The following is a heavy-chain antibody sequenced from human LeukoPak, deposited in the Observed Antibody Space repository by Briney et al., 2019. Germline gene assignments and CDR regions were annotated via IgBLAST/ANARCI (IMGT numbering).Heavy chain of an antibody. J-gene: IGHJ6*03. CDR1: GFTFSSYA. V-gene: IGHV3-48*04. D-gene: IGHD2-15*01. CDR3: ARASGCSGGSCYFYHYYYYMDV. Sequence: GGSLRLSCAASGFTFSSYAMSWVRQAPGKGLEWVSYISGSAITMYYADSVKGRFTISRDNAKNSLYLQMNGLRADDTAVYYCARASGCSGGSCYFYHYYYYMDVWGKGTTVTVSS. CDR2: ISGSAITM.